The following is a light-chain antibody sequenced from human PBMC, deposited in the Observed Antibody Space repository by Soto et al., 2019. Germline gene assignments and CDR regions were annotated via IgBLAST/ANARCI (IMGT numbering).Light chain of an antibody. CDR3: QQYGSSGT. CDR2: GAT. J-gene: IGKJ1*01. V-gene: IGKV3-20*01. CDR1: QSVSNNY. Sequence: EIVLRQSPGTLSLSPGERATLSCRASQSVSNNYLPCYQQKPGQAPRLLIYGATSTATGIPDRFSGSGSGTDFTLTISRLEPEDFAVYYCQQYGSSGTFGQGTKVDIK.